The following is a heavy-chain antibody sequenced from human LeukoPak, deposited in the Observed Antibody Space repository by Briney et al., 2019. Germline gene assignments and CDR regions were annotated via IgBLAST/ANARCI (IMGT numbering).Heavy chain of an antibody. CDR3: ARESGPAMGYYFDY. D-gene: IGHD5-18*01. V-gene: IGHV4-31*03. Sequence: SQTLSLTCTVSGGSISSGGYYWSWIRQHPGKGLEWIGYIYYSGSTYYNPSLKSRATISVDTSKNQFSLKLSSVTAADTAVYYCARESGPAMGYYFDYWGQGTLVTVSS. J-gene: IGHJ4*02. CDR1: GGSISSGGYY. CDR2: IYYSGST.